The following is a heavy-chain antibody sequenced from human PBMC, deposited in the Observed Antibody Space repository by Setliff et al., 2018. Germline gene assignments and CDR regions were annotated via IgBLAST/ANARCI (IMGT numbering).Heavy chain of an antibody. CDR2: INAGNGNT. J-gene: IGHJ3*02. CDR3: AREVLPLVREEAFYI. Sequence: ASVKVSCKASGYSFAKYALHWVRQAPGQRLEWMGWINAGNGNTKYSQNFQGRVTITRDTSASTAYVELSSLRSEDTAVYYCAREVLPLVREEAFYIWGQGSMVTVSS. CDR1: GYSFAKYA. D-gene: IGHD2-2*01. V-gene: IGHV1-3*01.